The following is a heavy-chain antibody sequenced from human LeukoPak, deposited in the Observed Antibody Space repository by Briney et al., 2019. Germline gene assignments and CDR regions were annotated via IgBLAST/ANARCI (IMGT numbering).Heavy chain of an antibody. V-gene: IGHV3-23*01. J-gene: IGHJ5*02. CDR1: GFTFSSNA. D-gene: IGHD2/OR15-2a*01. CDR3: AKDPGFLPRRNWFDP. Sequence: GGSLRLSCAASGFTFSSNAMTWVRQAPGKGLEWFSGISNRGSTYYADSVRGRFTISRDNSMNTLFLQMNTLRAEDTAVYYCAKDPGFLPRRNWFDPWGQGTLVTVSS. CDR2: ISNRGST.